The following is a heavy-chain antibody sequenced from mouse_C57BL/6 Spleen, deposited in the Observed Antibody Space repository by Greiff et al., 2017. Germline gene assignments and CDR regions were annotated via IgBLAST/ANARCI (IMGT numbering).Heavy chain of an antibody. CDR1: GYAFSSSW. CDR2: IYPGDGDT. J-gene: IGHJ3*01. CDR3: ARSGYYGSSFAWFGD. Sequence: VKLQESGPELVKPGASVKISCKASGYAFSSSWMNWVKQRPGKGLEWIGRIYPGDGDTNYNGKFKGKATLTADKSSSTAYMQLSSLTSEDSAVYFCARSGYYGSSFAWFGDWGQGTLVTVSA. D-gene: IGHD1-1*01. V-gene: IGHV1-82*01.